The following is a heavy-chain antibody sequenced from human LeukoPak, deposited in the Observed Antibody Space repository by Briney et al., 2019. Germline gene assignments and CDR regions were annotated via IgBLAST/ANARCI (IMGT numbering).Heavy chain of an antibody. Sequence: ASVKVSCKASGYTFTGYYMHWVRQAPGQGLEWMGWINPNSGGTNYAQKFQGWVTMTRDTSISTAYMELSRLRSDDTAVYYCARGTVAGRTFFDYWGQGTLVTVSS. CDR3: ARGTVAGRTFFDY. CDR1: GYTFTGYY. D-gene: IGHD6-19*01. J-gene: IGHJ4*02. V-gene: IGHV1-2*04. CDR2: INPNSGGT.